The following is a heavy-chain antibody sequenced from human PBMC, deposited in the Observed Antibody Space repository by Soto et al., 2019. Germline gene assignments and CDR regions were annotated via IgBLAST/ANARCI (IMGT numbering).Heavy chain of an antibody. CDR1: GFTFSSYW. V-gene: IGHV3-74*01. Sequence: GGSLRLSCAASGFTFSSYWMHWVRQAPGKGLVWVSRINSDGSSTSYADSVKGRFTMSRDNAKNTLYLQMNSLRAEDTAVYYCERADRSGAAAGTYYYYYYGMDAWGQGTTVTVSS. CDR2: INSDGSST. D-gene: IGHD6-13*01. CDR3: ERADRSGAAAGTYYYYYYGMDA. J-gene: IGHJ6*02.